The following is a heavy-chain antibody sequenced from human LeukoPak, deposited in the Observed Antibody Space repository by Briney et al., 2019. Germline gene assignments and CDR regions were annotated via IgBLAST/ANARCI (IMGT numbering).Heavy chain of an antibody. J-gene: IGHJ6*03. D-gene: IGHD1-26*01. CDR2: IYHSGST. CDR3: ARATPRGFAWELLYYYYYMDV. V-gene: IGHV4-30-2*01. CDR1: GGSISSVGYS. Sequence: PSETLSLTCAVSGGSISSVGYSWSWIRQPPGKGLEWIGYIYHSGSTYYNPSLKSRVTISVDRSKNQFSLKLSSVTAADTALYYCARATPRGFAWELLYYYYYMDVWGKGTTVTVSS.